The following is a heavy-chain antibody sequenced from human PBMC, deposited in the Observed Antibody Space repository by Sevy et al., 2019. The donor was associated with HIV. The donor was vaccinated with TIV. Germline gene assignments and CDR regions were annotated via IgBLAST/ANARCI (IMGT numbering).Heavy chain of an antibody. Sequence: GESLKISCKISGYSFTSYCIGWVRQMTGKGLEWMGIFCPGDCDISYSPSFQGQVTISADKSISTVYLQWRSLKASDTAMYYCTRQGPSDGMDVWGRGTTVTVSS. CDR1: GYSFTSYC. CDR2: FCPGDCDI. CDR3: TRQGPSDGMDV. V-gene: IGHV5-51*01. J-gene: IGHJ6*02.